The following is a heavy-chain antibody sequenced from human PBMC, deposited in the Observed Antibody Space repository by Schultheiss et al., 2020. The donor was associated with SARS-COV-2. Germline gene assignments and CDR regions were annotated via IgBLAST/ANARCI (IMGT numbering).Heavy chain of an antibody. Sequence: GESLKISCAGSGFPFNTYAMAWVRQLSGGGLQWVSIIHGVGRTYYADSVKGRFIISRDSSQNTVYLQMNSLRAEDTGIYFCARDLSWGRDDWGQGTLVTVSS. D-gene: IGHD7-27*01. V-gene: IGHV3-66*01. J-gene: IGHJ4*02. CDR1: GFPFNTYA. CDR3: ARDLSWGRDD. CDR2: IHGVGRT.